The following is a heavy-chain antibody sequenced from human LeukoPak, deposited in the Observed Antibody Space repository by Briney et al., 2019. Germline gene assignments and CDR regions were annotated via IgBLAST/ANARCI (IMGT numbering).Heavy chain of an antibody. D-gene: IGHD3-10*01. CDR3: AREDGSGSGKH. Sequence: GGSLSLSCAASGFTFDDYCMTWVRHPPGKGLEWVSSINWNGGSTGYADSVMGRFTISRDNAKNSLYLQMNSLTAEDTALYFCAREDGSGSGKHWGEGTLVTVSS. V-gene: IGHV3-20*04. CDR1: GFTFDDYC. CDR2: INWNGGST. J-gene: IGHJ1*01.